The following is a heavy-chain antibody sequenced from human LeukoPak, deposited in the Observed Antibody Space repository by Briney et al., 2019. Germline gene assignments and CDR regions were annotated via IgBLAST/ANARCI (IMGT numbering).Heavy chain of an antibody. J-gene: IGHJ4*02. CDR3: ARDAQYFDYLFPFDY. D-gene: IGHD3-9*01. Sequence: GASVKVSCKASGYTFTGYFVHWVRQAPGQGLEWMGWINPNTGGTDYAQKFQGRVTMSRDTSISTAYMEMTRLTSDDTAVYYCARDAQYFDYLFPFDYWGQGTLITVSS. V-gene: IGHV1-2*02. CDR2: INPNTGGT. CDR1: GYTFTGYF.